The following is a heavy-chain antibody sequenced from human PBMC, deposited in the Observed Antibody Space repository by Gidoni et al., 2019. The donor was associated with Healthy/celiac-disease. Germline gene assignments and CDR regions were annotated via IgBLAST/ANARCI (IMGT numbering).Heavy chain of an antibody. Sequence: EVQLVESGGGLVQPGGSLRLSCAASGCTFSSYDMHWVRQATGKGLEWVSAIGTAGDTYYPGSVKGRFTISRENAKNSLYLQMNSLRAGDTAVYYCARDASYTGGFDYWGQGTLVTVSS. CDR3: ARDASYTGGFDY. CDR1: GCTFSSYD. J-gene: IGHJ4*02. D-gene: IGHD2-2*02. CDR2: IGTAGDT. V-gene: IGHV3-13*01.